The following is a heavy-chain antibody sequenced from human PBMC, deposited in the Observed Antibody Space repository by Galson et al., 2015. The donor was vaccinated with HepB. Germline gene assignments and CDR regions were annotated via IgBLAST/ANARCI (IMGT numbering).Heavy chain of an antibody. D-gene: IGHD6-19*01. CDR1: GFTFSSYA. V-gene: IGHV3-23*01. Sequence: SLRLSCAVSGFTFSSYAMSWVRQAPGKGLEWVSGISGSGGSTYHADPVKGRFTISRDNSKNTLYLQMNSLRGEDTAVYYCAKDAPGYSSGWYHFDFWGQGTLVTVSS. J-gene: IGHJ4*02. CDR2: ISGSGGST. CDR3: AKDAPGYSSGWYHFDF.